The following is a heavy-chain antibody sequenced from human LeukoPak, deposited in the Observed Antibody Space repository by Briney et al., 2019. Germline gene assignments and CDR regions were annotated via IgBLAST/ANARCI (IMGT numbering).Heavy chain of an antibody. CDR1: GSTFSTYA. Sequence: QAGGSLRLSCAASGSTFSTYAMSWVRQAAGKGLELVSAISDSGGTTYYAASVKGRFTISRDNSKNTLYLQMNSLRAEDTAAYYCALRWNNTPGPVDRWGQGTLVTVSS. V-gene: IGHV3-23*01. D-gene: IGHD1/OR15-1a*01. CDR2: ISDSGGTT. J-gene: IGHJ5*02. CDR3: ALRWNNTPGPVDR.